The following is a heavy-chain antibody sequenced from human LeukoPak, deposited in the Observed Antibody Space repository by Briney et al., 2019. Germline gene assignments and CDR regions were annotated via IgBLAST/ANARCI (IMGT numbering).Heavy chain of an antibody. CDR3: AREGYSGYDFEN. Sequence: ASVKVSCKASGYTFTGYYMHWVRQAPGQGREWMGWINPNSGGTNYAQKLQGRITMTTDTSTSTAYMELRSLRSDDTAEYYWAREGYSGYDFENWGQGTLVTVSS. V-gene: IGHV1-2*02. CDR2: INPNSGGT. CDR1: GYTFTGYY. D-gene: IGHD5-12*01. J-gene: IGHJ4*02.